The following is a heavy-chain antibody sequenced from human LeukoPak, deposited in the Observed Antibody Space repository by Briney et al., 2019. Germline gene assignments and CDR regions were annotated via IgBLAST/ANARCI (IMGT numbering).Heavy chain of an antibody. Sequence: SGTLSLTCAVSGGSISSSNWWSWVRQPPGKGLEWIGYVNYSGSTKYNPSLKSRVSISADTSRSQVSLKLSSVTAADTAVYYCARDRGGFTYGEYYFDYWGQGSLVTVSS. D-gene: IGHD2-15*01. CDR1: GGSISSSNW. V-gene: IGHV4-4*02. CDR2: VNYSGST. CDR3: ARDRGGFTYGEYYFDY. J-gene: IGHJ4*02.